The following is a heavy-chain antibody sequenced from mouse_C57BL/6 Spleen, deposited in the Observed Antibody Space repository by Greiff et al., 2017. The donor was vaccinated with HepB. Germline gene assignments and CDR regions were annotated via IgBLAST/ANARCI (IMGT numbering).Heavy chain of an antibody. CDR1: GFTFSSYG. D-gene: IGHD4-1*01. J-gene: IGHJ3*01. Sequence: EVKLVESGGDLVKPGGSLKLSCAASGFTFSSYGMSWVRQTPDKRLEWVATISSGGSYTYYPDSVKGRFTISRDNAKNTLYLQMSSLKSEDTAMYYCARQSGGTAWFAYWGQGTLVTVSA. CDR3: ARQSGGTAWFAY. V-gene: IGHV5-6*01. CDR2: ISSGGSYT.